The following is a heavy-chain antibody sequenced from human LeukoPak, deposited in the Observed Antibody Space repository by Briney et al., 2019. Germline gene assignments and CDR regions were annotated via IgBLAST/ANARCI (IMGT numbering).Heavy chain of an antibody. V-gene: IGHV3-43*01. CDR3: ATGDEDSPMNFYH. J-gene: IGHJ4*02. CDR2: INWDCGST. CDR1: GFMFDDYT. D-gene: IGHD5-18*01. Sequence: GGSLRLSCVASGFMFDDYTMHWVRQAPGKGLQWVSLINWDCGSTYYDASVKGRFTVSRDNSKNSLYLNSLRTEDTAFYYCATGDEDSPMNFYHWGQGTLVTVSS.